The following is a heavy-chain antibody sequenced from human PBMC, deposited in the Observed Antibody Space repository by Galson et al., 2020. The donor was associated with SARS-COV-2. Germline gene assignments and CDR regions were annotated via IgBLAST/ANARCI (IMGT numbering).Heavy chain of an antibody. J-gene: IGHJ6*03. V-gene: IGHV4-34*01. CDR3: ARGNQGVVPAPGLGLGPVYAVYYMDV. Sequence: SETLSLTCAVYGGSFSGYSWTWVRQPPGKGLEWIGKINLGGDTKYSPSLRSRVTLSVDTSKNQFSLKLRSVSAADTAIYYCARGNQGVVPAPGLGLGPVYAVYYMDVLGEGTTFTVSS. CDR1: GGSFSGYS. D-gene: IGHD3-16*01. CDR2: INLGGDT.